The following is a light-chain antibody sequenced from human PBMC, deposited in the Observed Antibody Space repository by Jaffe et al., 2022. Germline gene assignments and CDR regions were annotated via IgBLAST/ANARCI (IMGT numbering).Light chain of an antibody. V-gene: IGKV3-20*01. J-gene: IGKJ1*01. CDR1: QSVSSGS. Sequence: EIVLTQSPGTLSLSPGERATLSCRASQSVSSGSLAWYQQKPGQAPRLLIYDGSSRATGIPDRFSGSGSGTDFTLTINRLEPEDFAVYYCQQYGGSPRTFGQGTKVEIK. CDR2: DGS. CDR3: QQYGGSPRT.